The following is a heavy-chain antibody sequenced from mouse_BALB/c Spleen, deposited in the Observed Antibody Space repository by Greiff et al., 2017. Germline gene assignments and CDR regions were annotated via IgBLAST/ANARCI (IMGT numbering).Heavy chain of an antibody. CDR1: GFTFSDYY. Sequence: EVKLVESGGGLVKPGGSLKLSCAASGFTFSDYYMYWVRQTPEKRLEWVATISDGGSYTYYPDSVKGRFTISRDNAKNNLYLQMSSLKSEDTAMYYCARGANWYAMDYWGQGTSVTVSS. V-gene: IGHV5-4*02. CDR2: ISDGGSYT. J-gene: IGHJ4*01. D-gene: IGHD4-1*01. CDR3: ARGANWYAMDY.